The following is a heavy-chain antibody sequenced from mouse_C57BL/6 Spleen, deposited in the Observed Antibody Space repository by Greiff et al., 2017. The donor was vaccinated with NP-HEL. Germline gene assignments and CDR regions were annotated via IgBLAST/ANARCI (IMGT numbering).Heavy chain of an antibody. J-gene: IGHJ2*01. Sequence: EVKLQESGPGLVKPSQSLSLTCSVTGYSITSGYYWNWIRQFPGNKLEWKGYISYDGSNNYNPSLKNRISITRDTSKNQFFLKLNSVTTEDTATYYCASWDYWGQGTTLTVSS. CDR2: ISYDGSN. V-gene: IGHV3-6*01. CDR1: GYSITSGYY. CDR3: ASWDY.